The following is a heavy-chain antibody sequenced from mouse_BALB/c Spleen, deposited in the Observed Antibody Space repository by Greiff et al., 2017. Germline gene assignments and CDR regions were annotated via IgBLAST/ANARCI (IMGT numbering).Heavy chain of an antibody. J-gene: IGHJ2*01. D-gene: IGHD1-2*01. CDR3: ARDGATAFDY. Sequence: EVQLQESGPELVKPGASVKISCKASGYSFTGYFMNWVMQSHGKSLEWIGRINPYNGDTFYNQKFKGKATLTVDKSSSTAHMELRSLASEDSAVYYCARDGATAFDYWGQGTTLTVSS. CDR2: INPYNGDT. CDR1: GYSFTGYF. V-gene: IGHV1-20*02.